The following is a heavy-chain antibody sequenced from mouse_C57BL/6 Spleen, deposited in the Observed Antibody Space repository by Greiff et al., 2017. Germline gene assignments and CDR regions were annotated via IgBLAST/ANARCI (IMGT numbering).Heavy chain of an antibody. CDR2: INPSSGYT. D-gene: IGHD1-1*01. CDR1: GYTFTSYT. Sequence: QVQLKQSGAELARPGASVTMSCKASGYTFTSYTMHWVKQRPGQGLEWIGYINPSSGYTKYNQKFKDKATLTADKSSSTAYMQLSSLTSEDSAVYYWARSYYYGRSYEGFAYWGQKTLDTVSA. CDR3: ARSYYYGRSYEGFAY. J-gene: IGHJ3*01. V-gene: IGHV1-4*01.